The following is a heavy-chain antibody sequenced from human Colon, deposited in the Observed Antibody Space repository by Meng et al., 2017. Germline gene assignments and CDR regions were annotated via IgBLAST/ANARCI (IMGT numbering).Heavy chain of an antibody. V-gene: IGHV4-4*02. J-gene: IGHJ4*02. CDR2: ISNSGKT. CDR1: GDSIGNSKW. Sequence: SGPGLVQPSGTLSLASAVSGDSIGNSKWWSWLRQSPGKGLEWIGEISNSGKTVYSPSLKSRVTISLDKSSNHFSLTLSPVTAADTAIYFCARERMRELGLFDYWGQGALVTVPQ. D-gene: IGHD7-27*01. CDR3: ARERMRELGLFDY.